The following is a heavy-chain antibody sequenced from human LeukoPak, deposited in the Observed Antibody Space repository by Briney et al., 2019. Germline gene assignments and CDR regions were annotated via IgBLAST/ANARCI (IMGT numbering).Heavy chain of an antibody. J-gene: IGHJ4*02. D-gene: IGHD7-27*01. CDR1: GFTFSDYY. Sequence: GGSLRLSCAASGFTFSDYYMSWTRQAPGKGLEWVSYISSSGSTIYYADSVKGRFTISRHNAKNSLYLQMNSLRAEDTAVYYCARVSLNWGLDYWGQGTLVTVSS. CDR2: ISSSGSTI. V-gene: IGHV3-11*01. CDR3: ARVSLNWGLDY.